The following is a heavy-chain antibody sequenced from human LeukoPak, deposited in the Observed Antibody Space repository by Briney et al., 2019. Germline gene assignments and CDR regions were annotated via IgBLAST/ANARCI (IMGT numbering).Heavy chain of an antibody. D-gene: IGHD3-9*01. CDR3: ARADYDILTGQKLSFDY. V-gene: IGHV1-18*01. CDR2: ISAYNGNT. CDR1: GGTFSSYG. Sequence: ASVKVSCKASGGTFSSYGISWVRQAPGQGLEWMGWISAYNGNTNYAQKLQGRVTMTTDTSTSTAYMELRSLRSDDTAVYYCARADYDILTGQKLSFDYWGQGTLVTVSS. J-gene: IGHJ4*02.